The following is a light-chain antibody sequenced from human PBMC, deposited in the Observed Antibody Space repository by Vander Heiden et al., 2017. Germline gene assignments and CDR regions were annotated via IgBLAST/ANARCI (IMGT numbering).Light chain of an antibody. CDR3: HEDSTNPHT. J-gene: IGKJ2*01. Sequence: VMSEGQECRSGSLGERATINCKSSQSVLYSSNNKNYLAWYQQKPGQPPKLLIYWASTRESRVPDRFRGRGSGSDFTLSFTSLLAEDVAVYYCHEDSTNPHTLGQGTKLEIK. CDR1: QSVLYSSNNKNY. V-gene: IGKV4-1*01. CDR2: WAS.